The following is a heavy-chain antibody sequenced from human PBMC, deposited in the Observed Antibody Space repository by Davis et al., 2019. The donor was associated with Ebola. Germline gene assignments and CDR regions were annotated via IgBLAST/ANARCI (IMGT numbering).Heavy chain of an antibody. CDR2: IVVGSGNT. Sequence: SVKVSCKASGFTFTSSAVQWVRQARGQRLEWIGWIVVGSGNTNYAQKFQERVTITRDMSTSTAYMELSSLRSEDTAVYYCAAEGNGYCSSTSCYLSYWGQGTLVTVSS. V-gene: IGHV1-58*01. D-gene: IGHD2-2*03. CDR3: AAEGNGYCSSTSCYLSY. CDR1: GFTFTSSA. J-gene: IGHJ4*02.